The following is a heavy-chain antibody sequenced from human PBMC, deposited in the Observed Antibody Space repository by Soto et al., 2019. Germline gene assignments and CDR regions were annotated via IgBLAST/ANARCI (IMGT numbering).Heavy chain of an antibody. J-gene: IGHJ6*02. CDR3: ARVYYYGSGMEYYYGMDV. D-gene: IGHD3-10*01. CDR2: ISAYNGNT. Sequence: GASVKVSCKASGYTFTSYGISWVRQAPGQGLEWMGWISAYNGNTNYAQKLQGRVTMTTDTSTSTAYMELRSLRSDDTAVYYCARVYYYGSGMEYYYGMDVWGQGTKVTVSS. CDR1: GYTFTSYG. V-gene: IGHV1-18*01.